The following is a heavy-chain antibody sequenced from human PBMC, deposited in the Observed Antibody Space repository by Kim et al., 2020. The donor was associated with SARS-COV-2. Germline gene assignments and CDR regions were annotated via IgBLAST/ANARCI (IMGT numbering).Heavy chain of an antibody. V-gene: IGHV4-34*01. Sequence: SETLSLTCAVYGGSFSGYYWSWIRQPPGKGLEWIGEINHSGSTNYNPSLKSRVTISVDTSKNQFSLKLSSVTAADTAVYYCARALRFLEWSDEYYFDYWGQGTLVTVSS. CDR1: GGSFSGYY. CDR3: ARALRFLEWSDEYYFDY. D-gene: IGHD3-3*01. CDR2: INHSGST. J-gene: IGHJ4*02.